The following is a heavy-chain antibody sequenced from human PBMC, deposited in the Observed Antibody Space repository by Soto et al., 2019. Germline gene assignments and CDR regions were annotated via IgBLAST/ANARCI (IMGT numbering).Heavy chain of an antibody. CDR1: GYTFTSYD. Sequence: ASVKVSCKASGYTFTSYDINWVRQATGQGLEWMGWMNPNSGNTGYAQKFQGRVTMTRNTSISTAYMELSSLRSEDTAVYYCARDHVPKRGYYYGMDVWGQGTTVTVSS. D-gene: IGHD3-10*01. CDR3: ARDHVPKRGYYYGMDV. CDR2: MNPNSGNT. V-gene: IGHV1-8*01. J-gene: IGHJ6*02.